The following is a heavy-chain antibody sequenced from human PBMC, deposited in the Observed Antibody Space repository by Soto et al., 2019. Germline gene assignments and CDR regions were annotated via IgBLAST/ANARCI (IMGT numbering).Heavy chain of an antibody. CDR1: GGTFSSYT. V-gene: IGHV1-69*02. J-gene: IGHJ6*02. CDR2: IIPILGIA. D-gene: IGHD4-17*01. Sequence: QVQLVQSGAEVKKPGSSVKVSCKASGGTFSSYTISWVRQAPGQGLEWMGRIIPILGIANYAQKFQGRVTITAHKSTSTAYMELSSLRSEDTAVYDCAREKYGDYVGYYYGMDVWGQGTTVTVSS. CDR3: AREKYGDYVGYYYGMDV.